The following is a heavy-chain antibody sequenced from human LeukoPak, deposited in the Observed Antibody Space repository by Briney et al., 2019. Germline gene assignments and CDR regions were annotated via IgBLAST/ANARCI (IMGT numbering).Heavy chain of an antibody. CDR1: GFAFSGYE. J-gene: IGHJ4*02. CDR2: INFSGEMR. V-gene: IGHV3-48*03. D-gene: IGHD2-2*01. Sequence: GGSLRLSCVASGFAFSGYEMTWVRQAPGKGLEWASYINFSGEMRYYADSVKGRFTVSRDNAKNSLYLQMNSLRVEDTAVYYCARIYYQKDHWGPGTLVTVSS. CDR3: ARIYYQKDH.